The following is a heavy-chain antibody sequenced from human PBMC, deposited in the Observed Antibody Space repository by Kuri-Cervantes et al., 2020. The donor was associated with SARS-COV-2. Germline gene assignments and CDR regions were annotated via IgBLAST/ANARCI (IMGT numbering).Heavy chain of an antibody. CDR2: IRNKDGKYST. Sequence: GESLKISFASSGFTFNDHYMYWVRQAPGRGQEWVGRIRNKDGKYSTKYAASVRSRFTISRDDSKKLLYLQLNSLQTAATAVYYCTSRQRIPLLDIWGQGTVVTVSS. CDR3: TSRQRIPLLDI. D-gene: IGHD2-21*01. CDR1: GFTFNDHY. V-gene: IGHV3-72*01. J-gene: IGHJ3*02.